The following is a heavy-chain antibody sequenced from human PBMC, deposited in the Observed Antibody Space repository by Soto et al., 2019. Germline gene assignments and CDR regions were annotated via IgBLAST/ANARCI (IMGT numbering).Heavy chain of an antibody. J-gene: IGHJ4*02. D-gene: IGHD3-22*01. Sequence: PGGSLRLSCAASGFIFSTSGMHWVRQAPGKGLEWVALISYDVSNKYYADSVKGRFTISRDNSKSTLYLQMNSLRAEDTAVYYCAKDRRTYYYDSGGYLDYWGQGSPVTVSS. CDR2: ISYDVSNK. CDR3: AKDRRTYYYDSGGYLDY. CDR1: GFIFSTSG. V-gene: IGHV3-30*18.